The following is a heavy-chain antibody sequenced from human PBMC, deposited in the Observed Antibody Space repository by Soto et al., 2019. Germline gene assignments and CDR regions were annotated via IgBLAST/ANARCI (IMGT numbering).Heavy chain of an antibody. CDR2: IYDSGNT. D-gene: IGHD6-13*01. CDR1: GGSISGSTYS. CDR3: ARGKGAAASHSNFDY. V-gene: IGHV4-30-2*01. J-gene: IGHJ4*02. Sequence: QLQLQESGSGLVKPSQTLSLTCAVSGGSISGSTYSWSWIRQPPGKGLEWIGYIYDSGNTYYNPSLKSQFSISVDRSKNQFSLKLSSVTAAATAVYYCARGKGAAASHSNFDYWGQGALVTVSS.